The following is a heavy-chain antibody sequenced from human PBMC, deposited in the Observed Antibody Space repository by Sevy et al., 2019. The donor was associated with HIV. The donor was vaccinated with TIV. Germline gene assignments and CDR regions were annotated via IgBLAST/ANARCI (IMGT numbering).Heavy chain of an antibody. V-gene: IGHV3-23*01. CDR3: ARPTPRIAPSSAAFFDY. Sequence: GGSLRLSCAASGFTFSSFAMSWVRHIPGKGLEWVSTINGRGGSAYYGDSVKGRFALSRDTYNNTVFLQMNRLRDEDTAVYYCARPTPRIAPSSAAFFDYWGQGTLVTVSS. J-gene: IGHJ4*02. D-gene: IGHD1-26*01. CDR1: GFTFSSFA. CDR2: INGRGGSA.